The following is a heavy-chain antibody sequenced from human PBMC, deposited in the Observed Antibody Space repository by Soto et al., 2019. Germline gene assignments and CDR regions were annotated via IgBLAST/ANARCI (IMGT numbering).Heavy chain of an antibody. Sequence: GGSLRLSCGAPGVTFKDYGMHWVRQAPGKGLEWVAVISYAGKQTYYADSVKGRCTISKDKSKRTLFLQMKSMRVDDTAVYYCSRDGWGSNWYFELWGRGTLVTGSS. D-gene: IGHD3-16*01. J-gene: IGHJ2*01. CDR1: GVTFKDYG. V-gene: IGHV3-30*03. CDR3: SRDGWGSNWYFEL. CDR2: ISYAGKQT.